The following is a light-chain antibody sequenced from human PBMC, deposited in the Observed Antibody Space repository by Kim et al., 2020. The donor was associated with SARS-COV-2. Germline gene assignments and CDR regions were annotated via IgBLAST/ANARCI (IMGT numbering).Light chain of an antibody. J-gene: IGLJ2*01. V-gene: IGLV3-1*01. CDR3: QTWDSTTVI. Sequence: VSPGQTARITCSGDKLGEKYTSWYQHKSGQSPVVVIYQDNKRPSGMSERFSGSSSGNTATLTISGTQPMDEADYYCQTWDSTTVIFGGGTQLTVL. CDR2: QDN. CDR1: KLGEKY.